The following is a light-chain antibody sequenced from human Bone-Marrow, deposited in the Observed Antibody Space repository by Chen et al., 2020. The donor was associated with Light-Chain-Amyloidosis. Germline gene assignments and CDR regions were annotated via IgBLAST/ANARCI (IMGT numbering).Light chain of an antibody. J-gene: IGLJ3*02. V-gene: IGLV3-21*02. CDR3: QVWDRSSDRPV. Sequence: SYVLTQPSSVSVAPGQTATIACGGNNIGSTSVHWYQQTPGQAPLLVVYDASDRPPGIPERLSGSNSGNRATLTISRVEAGDEADYYWQVWDRSSDRPVFGGGTKLTVL. CDR2: DAS. CDR1: NIGSTS.